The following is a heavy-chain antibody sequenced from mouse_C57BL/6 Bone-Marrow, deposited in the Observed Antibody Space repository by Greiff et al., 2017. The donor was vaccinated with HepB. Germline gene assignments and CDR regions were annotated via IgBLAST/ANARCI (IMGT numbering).Heavy chain of an antibody. CDR1: GYTFTTYP. V-gene: IGHV1-47*01. Sequence: LVESGAELVKPGASVKMSCKASGYTFTTYPIEWMKQNHGKSLEWIGNFHPYNDDTKYNEKFKGKATLTVEKSSSTVYLELSRLTSDDSAVYYCARGLYDGYLYYFDYWGQGTTLTVSS. D-gene: IGHD2-3*01. CDR3: ARGLYDGYLYYFDY. J-gene: IGHJ2*01. CDR2: FHPYNDDT.